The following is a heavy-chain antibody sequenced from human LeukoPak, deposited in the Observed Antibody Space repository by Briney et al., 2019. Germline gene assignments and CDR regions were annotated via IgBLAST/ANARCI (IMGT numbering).Heavy chain of an antibody. Sequence: GGSLRLSCVASGFTFRNYAMHWVRQAAGKWREWLSLISYDGRDKFYADSVKGRFTISRDNSKNTLNLQMNSLRAEETAVYYCAKDGTDYNDSSGYYIDYWGQGTLVTVSS. V-gene: IGHV3-30*18. CDR2: ISYDGRDK. D-gene: IGHD3-22*01. J-gene: IGHJ4*02. CDR1: GFTFRNYA. CDR3: AKDGTDYNDSSGYYIDY.